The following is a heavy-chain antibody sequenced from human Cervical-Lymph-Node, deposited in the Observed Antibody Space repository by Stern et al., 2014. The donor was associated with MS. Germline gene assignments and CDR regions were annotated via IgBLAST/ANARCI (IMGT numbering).Heavy chain of an antibody. CDR1: GITLRSYW. CDR3: ARSVGSSSDYFDY. Sequence: EVQLVQSGGGLVQPGGSLRLSCAASGITLRSYWMHWVRHAPGKGLVWVSRINSDGSSTSYVDSVKGRFTISRDNAKNTLYLQMNSLRAEDTAAYYCARSVGSSSDYFDYWGQGTLVTVSS. V-gene: IGHV3-74*02. J-gene: IGHJ4*02. CDR2: INSDGSST. D-gene: IGHD6-6*01.